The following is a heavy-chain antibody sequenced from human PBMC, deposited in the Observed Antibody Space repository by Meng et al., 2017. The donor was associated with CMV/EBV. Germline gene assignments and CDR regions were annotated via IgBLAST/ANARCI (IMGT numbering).Heavy chain of an antibody. Sequence: ASVKVSCKASGYTFTSYDINWVRQATGQGLEWMGWMNPNSGNRGYAKKFQGRVTITRNTSISTAYMELSSLRSEDTAVYYCARNPQKGYDFWSGYSQTWNDAFDIWGQGTMVTVSS. J-gene: IGHJ3*02. D-gene: IGHD3-3*01. CDR1: GYTFTSYD. CDR2: MNPNSGNR. CDR3: ARNPQKGYDFWSGYSQTWNDAFDI. V-gene: IGHV1-8*03.